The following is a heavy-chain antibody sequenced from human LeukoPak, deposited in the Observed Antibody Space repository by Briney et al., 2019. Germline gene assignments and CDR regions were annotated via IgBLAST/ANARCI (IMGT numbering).Heavy chain of an antibody. CDR1: GGSVSSYY. CDR3: ARDRYYYDTSGPPLDI. V-gene: IGHV4-4*07. J-gene: IGHJ3*02. CDR2: IYTSGST. D-gene: IGHD3-22*01. Sequence: AETLSLTCTVSGGSVSSYYWSWVRQPAGKGLEWIGRIYTSGSTNYNPSLKSRVTMSVDTSKNQFSLRLSSVTAADTAVYYCARDRYYYDTSGPPLDIWGQGTMVTVSS.